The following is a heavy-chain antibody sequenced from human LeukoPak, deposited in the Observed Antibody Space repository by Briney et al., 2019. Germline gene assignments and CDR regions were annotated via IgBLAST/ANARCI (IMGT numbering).Heavy chain of an antibody. V-gene: IGHV1-3*01. CDR2: INAGNGNT. J-gene: IGHJ4*02. CDR1: GCPFTNYA. Sequence: AASVKVSCKASGCPFTNYAYHWVRQAPGQRLEWMGWINAGNGNTKYSQKFQGRVTITRDTSASTAYMELSSLRSEDTAVYYCARVGSSSWVDYWGQGTLVTVSS. CDR3: ARVGSSSWVDY. D-gene: IGHD6-13*01.